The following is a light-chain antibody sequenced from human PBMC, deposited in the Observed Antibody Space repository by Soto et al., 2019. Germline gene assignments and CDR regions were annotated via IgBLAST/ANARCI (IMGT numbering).Light chain of an antibody. V-gene: IGKV3-15*01. CDR1: QSVSSG. Sequence: EILMTQSPATLSVSPGERVALSCRASQSVSSGLAWYQQKPGQAPRLLIHAVSARATGISDRFSASGSGTEFSLIISSLQSEDFAVYYCEQYNNWPFTFGPGTKVEMK. CDR3: EQYNNWPFT. CDR2: AVS. J-gene: IGKJ3*01.